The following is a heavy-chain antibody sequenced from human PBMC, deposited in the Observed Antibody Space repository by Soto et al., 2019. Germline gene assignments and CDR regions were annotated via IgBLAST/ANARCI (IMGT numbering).Heavy chain of an antibody. CDR2: INHSGST. CDR3: ARGDSSSWPGGVY. D-gene: IGHD6-13*01. CDR1: GGSFSGYY. J-gene: IGHJ4*02. Sequence: SETLSLTCAVYGGSFSGYYWSWIRQPPGKGLEWIGEINHSGSTNYNPSLKSRVTISVDTSKNQFSLKLSSVTAADTAVYYCARGDSSSWPGGVYWGQGTLVTVSS. V-gene: IGHV4-34*01.